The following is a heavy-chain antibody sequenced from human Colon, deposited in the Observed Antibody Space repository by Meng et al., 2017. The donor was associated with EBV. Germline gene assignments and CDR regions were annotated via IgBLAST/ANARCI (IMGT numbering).Heavy chain of an antibody. CDR1: GGPSSNFY. D-gene: IGHD2-8*02. J-gene: IGHJ4*02. V-gene: IGHV4-34*01. CDR3: ARRPTGIDY. Sequence: QVQLQQWGAGLLKPSETLSLTCAVYGGPSSNFYWSWIRQPPGKGLEWIGEMNQSGSTNYNPSLKSRVTISVDASKNQFSLKLSSVTAADTAVYYCARRPTGIDYWGQGTLVTVSS. CDR2: MNQSGST.